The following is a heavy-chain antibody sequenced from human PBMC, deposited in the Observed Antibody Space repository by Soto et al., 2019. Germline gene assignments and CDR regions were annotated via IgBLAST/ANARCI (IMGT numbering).Heavy chain of an antibody. CDR3: AKELRGGAAAGLFDY. Sequence: EVQLLESGGDLLQPGGSLRLSCAASGFTFSYYAMSWVRQAPGKGLEWVSVISGSGGSTYYADSVKGRFTISRDNSKNTLYLQMNSLRAEDTAVYYCAKELRGGAAAGLFDYWGQGTLVTVSS. J-gene: IGHJ4*02. CDR1: GFTFSYYA. D-gene: IGHD6-13*01. V-gene: IGHV3-23*01. CDR2: ISGSGGST.